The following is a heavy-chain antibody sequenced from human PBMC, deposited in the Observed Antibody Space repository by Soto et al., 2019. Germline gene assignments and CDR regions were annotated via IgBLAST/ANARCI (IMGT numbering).Heavy chain of an antibody. V-gene: IGHV3-23*01. Sequence: EVQLLESGGGLVQPGGSLRLSCAASGFPFSTFAMAWVRQATGKGLEWVSTISGGGRFTYYADSVRGRFTISRDDSTKMLFLQMNSLRAEDTAVYYCAKSGPTNYFDYWGQGSLVTVSS. D-gene: IGHD1-26*01. CDR1: GFPFSTFA. CDR3: AKSGPTNYFDY. J-gene: IGHJ4*02. CDR2: ISGGGRFT.